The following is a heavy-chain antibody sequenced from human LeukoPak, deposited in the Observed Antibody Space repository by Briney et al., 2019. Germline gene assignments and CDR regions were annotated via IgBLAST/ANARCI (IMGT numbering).Heavy chain of an antibody. V-gene: IGHV1-8*01. D-gene: IGHD3-10*01. CDR2: MNPNSGNT. CDR3: ARAITMVRGAPMDV. J-gene: IGHJ6*02. CDR1: GYTFTSYD. Sequence: ASVKLSCKAAGYTFTSYDINWVRQATGQGLEWMGWMNPNSGNTGYAQKFQGRVTMTRNTSISTAYMELSSLRSEDTAVYYCARAITMVRGAPMDVWGQGTTVTVSS.